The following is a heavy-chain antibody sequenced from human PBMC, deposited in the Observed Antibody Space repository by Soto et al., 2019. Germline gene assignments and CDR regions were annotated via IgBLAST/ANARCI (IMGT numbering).Heavy chain of an antibody. CDR3: ARDRGYGGDYFDY. CDR1: GFTFSDFY. V-gene: IGHV3-11*01. J-gene: IGHJ4*02. CDR2: IHSSGDTM. D-gene: IGHD3-10*01. Sequence: GVSLRLSCAASGFTFSDFYMSWIRQAPGKGLEWVSHIHSSGDTMYYADSVKGRFTISRDNTKNSLYPQMNSLSAEDTAVYYCARDRGYGGDYFDYWGQGTLVTVSS.